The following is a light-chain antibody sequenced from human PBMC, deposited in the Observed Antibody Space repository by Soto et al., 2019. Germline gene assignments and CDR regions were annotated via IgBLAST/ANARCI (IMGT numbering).Light chain of an antibody. CDR3: QQYGSPGT. V-gene: IGKV3-20*01. Sequence: EIVLTQSPGTLSLSPGERATLSCRASQSISSSYLAWYQQKPGQAPRLLIYGASSRATGIPDRFSGSGSGTDFPLTISRLEPEDFAVYYCQQYGSPGTFGQGTKVEIK. J-gene: IGKJ1*01. CDR1: QSISSSY. CDR2: GAS.